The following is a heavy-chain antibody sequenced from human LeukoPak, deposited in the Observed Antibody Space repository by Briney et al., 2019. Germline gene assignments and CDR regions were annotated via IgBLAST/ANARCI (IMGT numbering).Heavy chain of an antibody. CDR1: GFTFSGYS. CDR3: ARDQGVDGVDL. J-gene: IGHJ5*02. Sequence: GGTLRLSCAASGFTFSGYSMNCIRQAPGKGLEWVSSISSSNSYIYYADSVKGRFTVSRDNAKNSLYLQMNSLRAEDTAVYYCARDQGVDGVDLWGQGTLVTVSS. V-gene: IGHV3-21*01. CDR2: ISSSNSYI. D-gene: IGHD5-12*01.